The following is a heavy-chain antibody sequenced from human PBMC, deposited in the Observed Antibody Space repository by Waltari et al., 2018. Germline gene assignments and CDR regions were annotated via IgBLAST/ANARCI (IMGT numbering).Heavy chain of an antibody. J-gene: IGHJ4*02. CDR2: VYPEEGET. Sequence: QVQLVQSGAEVKKPGASVKVSCKVSGYTLTELSMHWVRQAPGKGLEWMGGVYPEEGETIYAQRCQGRVTMTEDTSTDTAYMELSNLRSEDTAVYYCATVGSVTTASFDYWGQGTLVTVSS. D-gene: IGHD4-17*01. CDR3: ATVGSVTTASFDY. CDR1: GYTLTELS. V-gene: IGHV1-24*01.